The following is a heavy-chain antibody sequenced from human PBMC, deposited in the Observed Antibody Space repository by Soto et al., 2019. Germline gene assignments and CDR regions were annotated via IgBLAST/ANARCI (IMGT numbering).Heavy chain of an antibody. CDR2: ISGGGDRT. CDR3: AKAGCTNNSCFSSYYAMDV. Sequence: GGSLRLSCAASGFTFSSYAVTWVRQAPEKGLEWVSTISGGGDRTYFADSVKGRFTISRDNSKNTVYLQMNRLRAEDTAIYYCAKAGCTNNSCFSSYYAMDVWGQGTTVTVSS. CDR1: GFTFSSYA. D-gene: IGHD2-2*01. V-gene: IGHV3-23*01. J-gene: IGHJ6*02.